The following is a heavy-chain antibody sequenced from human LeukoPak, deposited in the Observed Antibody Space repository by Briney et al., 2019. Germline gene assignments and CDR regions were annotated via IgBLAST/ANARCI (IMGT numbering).Heavy chain of an antibody. V-gene: IGHV3-23*01. D-gene: IGHD2-2*01. Sequence: GGPLRLSCAASGFTFSSYAMSWVRQAPGKGLEWVSGISGSGGSTYYAGSVKGRFTISRDNSKNTLYLQMSSLRAEDTAVYYCAKTVVPAAVSSYYGLDVWGQGTTVTVSS. CDR1: GFTFSSYA. CDR2: ISGSGGST. J-gene: IGHJ6*02. CDR3: AKTVVPAAVSSYYGLDV.